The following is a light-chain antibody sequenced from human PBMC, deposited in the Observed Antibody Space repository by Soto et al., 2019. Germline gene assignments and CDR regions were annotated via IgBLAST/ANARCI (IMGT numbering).Light chain of an antibody. V-gene: IGKV3-20*01. Sequence: EIVLTQSPGTLSLSPGERATLSCRASQSVSNSYLAWYQQKPGQAPRLLMYGASNRATGIPDRFSGSGSETDFTLTISRLEPEDFAVYYCQQYGTTRITFGQRTRLEIK. CDR1: QSVSNSY. CDR2: GAS. J-gene: IGKJ5*01. CDR3: QQYGTTRIT.